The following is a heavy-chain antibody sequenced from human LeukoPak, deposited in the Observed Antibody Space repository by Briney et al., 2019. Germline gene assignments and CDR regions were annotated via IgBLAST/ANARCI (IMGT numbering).Heavy chain of an antibody. CDR2: INHSGST. Sequence: SETLSLTCAVYGGSFSGYYWSWIRQPPGKGLEGIGEINHSGSTNYNPSLKSRVTISVDTSKNQFSLKLSSVTAADTAVYYCARTGSYCGGDCYTPDAFDIWGQGTMVTVSS. V-gene: IGHV4-34*01. CDR1: GGSFSGYY. D-gene: IGHD2-21*02. J-gene: IGHJ3*02. CDR3: ARTGSYCGGDCYTPDAFDI.